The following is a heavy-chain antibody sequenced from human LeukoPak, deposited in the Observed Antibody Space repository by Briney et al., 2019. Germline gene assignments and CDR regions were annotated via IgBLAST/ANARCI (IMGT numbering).Heavy chain of an antibody. J-gene: IGHJ4*02. Sequence: GGSLRLSCVASGFTFSTYWMHWVRQAPGKGLVWVSRINDDGSREEYADSVKGRFTISRDNAKNTLYLQMNSLRAEDTAVYYCARDMGSGSDYWGQGTLVTVSS. CDR3: ARDMGSGSDY. D-gene: IGHD6-19*01. CDR1: GFTFSTYW. CDR2: INDDGSRE. V-gene: IGHV3-74*01.